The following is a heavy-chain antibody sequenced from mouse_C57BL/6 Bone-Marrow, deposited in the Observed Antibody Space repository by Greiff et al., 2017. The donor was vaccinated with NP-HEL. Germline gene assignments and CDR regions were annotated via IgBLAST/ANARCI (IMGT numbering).Heavy chain of an antibody. J-gene: IGHJ1*03. CDR2: ISSGGSYT. CDR1: GFTFSSYG. CDR3: ERQNYYGSSYGWYFDV. V-gene: IGHV5-6*02. D-gene: IGHD1-1*01. Sequence: EVKLEESGGDLVKPGGSLKLSCAASGFTFSSYGMSWVRQTPDKRLEWVATISSGGSYTYYPDSVKGRFTISRDNAKNTLYLQMSNLKSEDTAMYYCERQNYYGSSYGWYFDVWGTGTTVTVSS.